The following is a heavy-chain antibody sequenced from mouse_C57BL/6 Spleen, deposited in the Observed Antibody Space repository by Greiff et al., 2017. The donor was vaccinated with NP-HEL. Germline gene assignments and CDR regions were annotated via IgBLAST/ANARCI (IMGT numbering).Heavy chain of an antibody. V-gene: IGHV5-2*01. CDR1: AYEFPSHD. CDR2: INSDGGRT. Sequence: DVKLVESGGGLVQPGESLKLSCESNAYEFPSHDMSWVRKTPEKSLEWVATINSDGGRTYYQDTVKRRFIISIDNTKKTLYLQISRLSSEDTALYYCARGEVDMYYDGWGTGTTVTVSS. CDR3: ARGEVDMYYDG. J-gene: IGHJ1*03.